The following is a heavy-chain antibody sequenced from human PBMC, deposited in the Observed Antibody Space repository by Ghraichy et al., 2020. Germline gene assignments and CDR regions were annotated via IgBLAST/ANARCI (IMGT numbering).Heavy chain of an antibody. D-gene: IGHD4-17*01. V-gene: IGHV4-34*01. J-gene: IGHJ4*02. Sequence: GSLRLSCAVYGGSFSGYYWSWIRQPPGKGLEWIGEINHSGSTNYNPSLKSRVTISVDTSKNQFSLKLSSVTAADTAVYYCARGTVTDYWGQGTLVTVSS. CDR1: GGSFSGYY. CDR3: ARGTVTDY. CDR2: INHSGST.